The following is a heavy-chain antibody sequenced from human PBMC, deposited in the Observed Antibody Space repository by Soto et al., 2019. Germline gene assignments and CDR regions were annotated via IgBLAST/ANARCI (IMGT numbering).Heavy chain of an antibody. V-gene: IGHV3-74*01. Sequence: EVQLVESGGGLVQPGGSLRLSCAASGFTFSSYWMHWVHQAPGKGLVWVSRINRDGSTTTYADSVKGRFTISRDNAKNTLYLQMNSLRADDTAVYYCARVATGSYNWFDPWGQGTLVTVSS. CDR1: GFTFSSYW. CDR3: ARVATGSYNWFDP. CDR2: INRDGSTT. D-gene: IGHD1-26*01. J-gene: IGHJ5*02.